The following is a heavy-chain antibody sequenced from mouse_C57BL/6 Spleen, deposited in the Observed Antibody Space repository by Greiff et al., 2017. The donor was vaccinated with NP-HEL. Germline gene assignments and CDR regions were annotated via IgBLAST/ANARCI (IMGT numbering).Heavy chain of an antibody. CDR3: ARGYDYDPYYAMDY. V-gene: IGHV1-80*01. CDR1: GYAFSSYW. J-gene: IGHJ4*01. D-gene: IGHD2-4*01. CDR2: IYPGDGDT. Sequence: VQLQQSGAELVKPGASVKISCKASGYAFSSYWMNWVKQRPGKGLEWIGQIYPGDGDTNYNGKFKGKATLTADKSSSTAYMQLSSLTSEDSAFYFGARGYDYDPYYAMDYWGKGTSVTVSS.